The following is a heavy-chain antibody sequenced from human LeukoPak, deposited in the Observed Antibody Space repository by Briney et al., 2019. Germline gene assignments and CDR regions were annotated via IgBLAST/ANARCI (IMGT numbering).Heavy chain of an antibody. D-gene: IGHD3-22*01. V-gene: IGHV3-74*01. Sequence: PGGSLRLSCAASGFTFSSYEMNWVRQAPGKGLEWVSYINSDGSSTSYADSVKGRFTISRENAKSTLYLQMNSLRAEDTAVYYCARVAAWDSSGYLFEYWGQGTLVTVSS. CDR2: INSDGSST. CDR1: GFTFSSYE. CDR3: ARVAAWDSSGYLFEY. J-gene: IGHJ4*02.